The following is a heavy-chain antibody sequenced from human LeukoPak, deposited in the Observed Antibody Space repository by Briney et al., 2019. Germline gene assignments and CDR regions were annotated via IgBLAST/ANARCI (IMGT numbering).Heavy chain of an antibody. CDR3: AKGGESSSWLFDY. CDR1: GFTFSSYA. D-gene: IGHD6-13*01. J-gene: IGHJ4*02. Sequence: GGSLRLSCAASGFTFSSYAMSWVRQAPGKGLQWVSALSGSGLSTYYADSVKGRFTISRDNSKNTLYLQMNSLRAEDTAGYYGAKGGESSSWLFDYWGQGTLVPVSS. V-gene: IGHV3-23*01. CDR2: LSGSGLST.